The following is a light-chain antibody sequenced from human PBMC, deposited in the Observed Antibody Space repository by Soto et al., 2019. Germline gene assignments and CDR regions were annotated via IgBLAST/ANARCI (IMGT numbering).Light chain of an antibody. Sequence: QSVLTQPPSASGTPGQRVTISCSGSSSNIGSNTLNWYQQLPGTAPKLLIYSNNQRPSGVPDRFSGSTSGTSASLAIGALLSVEEADYYCAAWGDSLNIWVFGGGTKLTVL. CDR3: AAWGDSLNIWV. J-gene: IGLJ3*02. V-gene: IGLV1-44*01. CDR1: SSNIGSNT. CDR2: SNN.